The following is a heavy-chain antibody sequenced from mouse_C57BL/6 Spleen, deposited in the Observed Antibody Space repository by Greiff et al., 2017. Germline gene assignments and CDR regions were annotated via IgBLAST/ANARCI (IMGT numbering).Heavy chain of an antibody. V-gene: IGHV1-55*01. Sequence: QVQLQQPGAELVKPGASVKMSCKASGYTFTSYWITWVKQRPGQGLEWMGDIFPGSGSTNYNDKFKSKATLTVDTSSSTAYMQLSSLTSEDSAVYYCARGALYYDYALYYAMDYWGQGTSVTVSS. J-gene: IGHJ4*01. CDR2: IFPGSGST. CDR1: GYTFTSYW. D-gene: IGHD2-4*01. CDR3: ARGALYYDYALYYAMDY.